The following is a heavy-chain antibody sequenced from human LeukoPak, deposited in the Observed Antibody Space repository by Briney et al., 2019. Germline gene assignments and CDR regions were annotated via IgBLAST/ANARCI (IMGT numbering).Heavy chain of an antibody. D-gene: IGHD4-17*01. Sequence: GGSLRLSCAASGFTFSSYGMHWVRQAPGKGLEWVAFIRYDGSNKYYADSVKGRFTISRDNSKNTLYLQMNSLRAEDTAVYYCAKDTEVFSYGDYVDYWGQGTMVTVSS. CDR1: GFTFSSYG. CDR3: AKDTEVFSYGDYVDY. J-gene: IGHJ4*02. CDR2: IRYDGSNK. V-gene: IGHV3-30*02.